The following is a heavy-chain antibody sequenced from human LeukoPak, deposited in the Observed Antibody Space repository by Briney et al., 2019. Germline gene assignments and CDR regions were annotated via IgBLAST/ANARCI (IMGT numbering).Heavy chain of an antibody. V-gene: IGHV3-53*01. J-gene: IGHJ4*02. CDR1: GFTVRSNY. Sequence: GGSLRLSCAASGFTVRSNYMSWVRQAPGKGLEWVSVIYSGGSTYYADSVKGRFTISRDNSKNTLYLQMNSLRAEDTAVYYCARSNSSGYNYDYWGQGTLVTVSS. D-gene: IGHD6-19*01. CDR2: IYSGGST. CDR3: ARSNSSGYNYDY.